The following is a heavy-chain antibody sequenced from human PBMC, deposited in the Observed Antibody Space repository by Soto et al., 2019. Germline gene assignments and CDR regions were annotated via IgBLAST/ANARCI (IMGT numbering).Heavy chain of an antibody. CDR2: INDDGSTT. D-gene: IGHD3-10*01. J-gene: IGHJ5*02. CDR3: ARGGLRAYWFDP. CDR1: EFTFSNYW. V-gene: IGHV3-74*01. Sequence: EVQLVESGGGLVQPGGSLRLPCAASEFTFSNYWMHWVRQAPGKGLVWVSRINDDGSTTNYADSVKGRFAISRDNAKSTVFLQMNGLSAEDTAVYYCARGGLRAYWFDPWGQGTLVTVSA.